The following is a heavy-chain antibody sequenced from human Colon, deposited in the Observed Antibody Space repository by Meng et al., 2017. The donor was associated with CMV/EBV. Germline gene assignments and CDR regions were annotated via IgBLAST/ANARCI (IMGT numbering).Heavy chain of an antibody. V-gene: IGHV3-30*02. CDR1: GLTFSRSY. J-gene: IGHJ3*02. CDR2: IRDDGMDK. CDR3: ASERGGVGGAFDI. D-gene: IGHD2-21*01. Sequence: GASLKISCSASGLTFSRSYMHWVRQAPGKGLEWVAFIRDDGMDKYYAESVKGRFTISRDNSKNTLYLQMNSLRAEDTAMYYCASERGGVGGAFDIWGQGTVVTVSS.